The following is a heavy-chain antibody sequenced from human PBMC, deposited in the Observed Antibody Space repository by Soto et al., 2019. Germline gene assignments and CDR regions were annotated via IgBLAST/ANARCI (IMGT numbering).Heavy chain of an antibody. CDR2: SNHSGSP. J-gene: IGHJ6*02. CDR1: GGSCSGYY. Sequence: PSETLSLTCAVYGGSCSGYYWSWIRQPPGKGLGWFGESNHSGSPNYNPSLKSRVTLSVDTSKNQFSLKLSSVTAADTAVYYCARGRKYCTNGVCYSGSMDFWGQVPAVTVSS. CDR3: ARGRKYCTNGVCYSGSMDF. V-gene: IGHV4-34*01. D-gene: IGHD2-8*01.